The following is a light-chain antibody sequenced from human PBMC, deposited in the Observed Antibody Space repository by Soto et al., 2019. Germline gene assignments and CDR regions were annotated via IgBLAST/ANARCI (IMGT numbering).Light chain of an antibody. CDR2: EGS. V-gene: IGLV2-23*01. CDR3: SSYARTVL. CDR1: RSDVGSYYL. J-gene: IGLJ3*02. Sequence: QSALTQPASVSGSPGQSITISCTGTRSDVGSYYLVSWYQQHPGKAPKLIIYEGSKRPSGISNRFSGSKSGNTASLTISGLQAEDEAEYFCSSYARTVLFGGATKLTVL.